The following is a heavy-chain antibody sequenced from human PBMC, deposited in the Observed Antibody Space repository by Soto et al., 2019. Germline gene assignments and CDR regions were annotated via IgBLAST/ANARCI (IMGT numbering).Heavy chain of an antibody. CDR1: GSDTTTYY. D-gene: IGHD3-9*01. CDR3: ARCPIDHNWFDP. CDR2: IYDTGST. J-gene: IGHJ5*02. Sequence: SETLSLTCTVSGSDTTTYYWSWLRQSPGKGLEWIGHIYDTGSTTYNPSLKSRVTISVDTSNKQFSLRLTSVTAADTAVYYCARCPIDHNWFDPWGQGTLVTVSS. V-gene: IGHV4-59*01.